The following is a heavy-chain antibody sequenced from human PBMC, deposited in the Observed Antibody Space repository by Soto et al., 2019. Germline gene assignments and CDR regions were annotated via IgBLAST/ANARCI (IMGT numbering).Heavy chain of an antibody. CDR1: GYTFTSYG. J-gene: IGHJ5*02. CDR2: ISAYNGNT. CDR3: ARERDSSGWYFGWFDP. V-gene: IGHV1-18*01. Sequence: ASVKVSCKASGYTFTSYGISWVRQAPGQGLEWMGWISAYNGNTNYAQKLQGRVTMTTDTSTSTAYMELRSLRSDDTAVYYCARERDSSGWYFGWFDPWGQGTLVTVSS. D-gene: IGHD6-19*01.